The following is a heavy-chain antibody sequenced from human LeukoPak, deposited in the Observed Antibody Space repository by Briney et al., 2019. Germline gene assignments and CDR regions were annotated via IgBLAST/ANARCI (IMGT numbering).Heavy chain of an antibody. Sequence: LETLSLTCSVSGGSIGDFYWTWIRQPPGKAPEWIGYIYYSGSTKYNRSLKSRVTLSVDTPSKQFSLKLTSVTSADTAVYYCASGGKVGRYYNYHGVDVWGQGTTVIVSS. V-gene: IGHV4-59*01. CDR1: GGSIGDFY. CDR3: ASGGKVGRYYNYHGVDV. CDR2: IYYSGST. J-gene: IGHJ6*02. D-gene: IGHD1-26*01.